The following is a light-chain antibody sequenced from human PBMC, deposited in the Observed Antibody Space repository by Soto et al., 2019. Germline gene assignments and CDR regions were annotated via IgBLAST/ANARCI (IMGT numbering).Light chain of an antibody. CDR3: HQYGSSPT. V-gene: IGKV3-20*01. CDR2: GAS. CDR1: QSVSSSY. Sequence: EIVLTQSPGTLSLSPEERATLSCRASQSVSSSYLAWYQQKPGQAPRLLIYGASSRATGIPDRFSGSGSGTDFTLTISRLEPEDFAVYYCHQYGSSPTFGGGTKVEIK. J-gene: IGKJ4*01.